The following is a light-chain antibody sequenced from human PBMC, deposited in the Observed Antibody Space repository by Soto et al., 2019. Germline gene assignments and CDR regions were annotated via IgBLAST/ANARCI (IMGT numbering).Light chain of an antibody. V-gene: IGLV2-8*01. J-gene: IGLJ3*02. CDR1: SSDVGGYNY. CDR3: SSHAGINNVV. Sequence: QSALTQPPPASGSPGQSVTISCTGTSSDVGGYNYVSWYQQHPGKAPKLMIYEVTKRPSGVPDRFSGSKSGNTASLTVSGLLAEDEADYYCSSHAGINNVVFGGGTKVTVL. CDR2: EVT.